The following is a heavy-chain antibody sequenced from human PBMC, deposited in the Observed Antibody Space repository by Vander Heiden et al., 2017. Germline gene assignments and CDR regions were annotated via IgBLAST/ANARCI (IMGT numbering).Heavy chain of an antibody. D-gene: IGHD3-10*01. V-gene: IGHV5-51*01. CDR1: GYSFTSYW. Sequence: EVQLVQSGAEVKKPGESLKISCKGSGYSFTSYWLGWVRQMPGKGLEWMGIIYPRDSDTRYSPSFQGQVTISADKSISTAYLQWSSLKASDTAMYYCARGDYYGSGSYHIIDYWGQGTLVTVSS. J-gene: IGHJ4*02. CDR2: IYPRDSDT. CDR3: ARGDYYGSGSYHIIDY.